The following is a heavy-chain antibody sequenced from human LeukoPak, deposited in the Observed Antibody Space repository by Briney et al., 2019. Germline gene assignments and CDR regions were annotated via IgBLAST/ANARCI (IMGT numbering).Heavy chain of an antibody. Sequence: GGSLRLSCIVSGFTFKNYVMNWLRQAPGKGLEWLAIISGSSVSMSYRDSVKGRFTISRDNSNNNMSLKMNSLRAEDTAVYYCAKDFGWELPAEDYWGQGILVTVSS. V-gene: IGHV3-23*01. CDR3: AKDFGWELPAEDY. J-gene: IGHJ4*02. CDR1: GFTFKNYV. D-gene: IGHD1-26*01. CDR2: ISGSSVSM.